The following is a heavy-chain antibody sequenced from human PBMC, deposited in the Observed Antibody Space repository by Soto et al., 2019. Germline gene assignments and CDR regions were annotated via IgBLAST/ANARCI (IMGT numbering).Heavy chain of an antibody. V-gene: IGHV4-4*03. J-gene: IGHJ4*02. D-gene: IGHD3-10*01. CDR3: ARRGDGSGSLDY. CDR1: GGSISSSIW. CDR2: IYHSGTT. Sequence: QVQLQESGPGLVKPPGTLSLTCAVSGGSISSSIWWTWVRLPPGKGLEWIGEIYHSGTTNYNPSLKSRVTISVDKCKNQFSLKMSSLTAADTAVYYCARRGDGSGSLDYWGQGTLVTVFS.